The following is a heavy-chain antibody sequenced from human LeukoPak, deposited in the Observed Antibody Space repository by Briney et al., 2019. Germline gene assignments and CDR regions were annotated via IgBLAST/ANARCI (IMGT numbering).Heavy chain of an antibody. CDR1: GFTFSSYG. CDR2: ISYDGSNK. D-gene: IGHD4-11*01. Sequence: GRSLRLSCAASGFTFSSYGMHWVRQAPGKGLEWVAVISYDGSNKYYADSVKGRFTISRDNSKNTLYLQMNSLRAEDTAVYYCARDRTGQQLISRKDYYYMDVWGKGTTVTISS. CDR3: ARDRTGQQLISRKDYYYMDV. J-gene: IGHJ6*03. V-gene: IGHV3-30*03.